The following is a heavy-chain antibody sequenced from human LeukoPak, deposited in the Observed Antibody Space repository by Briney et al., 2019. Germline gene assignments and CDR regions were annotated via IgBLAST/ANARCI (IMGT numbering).Heavy chain of an antibody. CDR1: GGSISSGGYY. J-gene: IGHJ4*02. Sequence: SQTLSLTCTVSGGSISSGGYYWSWIRQPPGKGLEWIGYIYHSGSTYYNPSLKSRVTISVDTSKNQFSLKLSSVTAADTAVYYCARARWLGSYFDYWGQGTLVTVSS. D-gene: IGHD3-22*01. CDR2: IYHSGST. CDR3: ARARWLGSYFDY. V-gene: IGHV4-30-2*01.